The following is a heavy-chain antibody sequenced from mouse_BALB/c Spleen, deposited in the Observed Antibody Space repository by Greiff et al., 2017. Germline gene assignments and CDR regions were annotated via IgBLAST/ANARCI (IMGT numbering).Heavy chain of an antibody. J-gene: IGHJ2*01. D-gene: IGHD3-1*01. CDR3: ARSGGFDY. Sequence: QVQLKESGAELVRPGTSVKVSCKASGYAFTNYLIEWVKQRPGQGLEWIGVINPGSGGTNYNEKFKGKATLTADKSSSTAYMQLSSLTSDDSAVYCGARSGGFDYWGQGTTLTVSA. CDR2: INPGSGGT. CDR1: GYAFTNYL. V-gene: IGHV1-54*01.